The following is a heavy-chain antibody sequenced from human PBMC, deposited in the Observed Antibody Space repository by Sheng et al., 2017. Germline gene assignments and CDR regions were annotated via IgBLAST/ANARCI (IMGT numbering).Heavy chain of an antibody. J-gene: IGHJ6*02. CDR2: IKSKTDGGTT. CDR3: ARGSLVVPAATLDV. D-gene: IGHD2-2*01. V-gene: IGHV3-15*01. CDR1: GFTFSNAW. Sequence: EVQLVESGGGLVKPGGSLRLSCAASGFTFSNAWMSWVRQAPGKGLEWVGRIKSKTDGGTTDYAQKFQGRVTITADESTSTAYMELSSLRSEDTAVYYCARGSLVVPAATLDVWGQGTTVTVSS.